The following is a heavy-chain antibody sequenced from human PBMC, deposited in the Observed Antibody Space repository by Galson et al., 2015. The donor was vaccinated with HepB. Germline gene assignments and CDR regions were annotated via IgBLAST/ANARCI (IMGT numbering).Heavy chain of an antibody. CDR3: AKRAGFYDGDGLQTDAFDV. J-gene: IGHJ3*01. V-gene: IGHV3-30*18. CDR1: GFTFSTYA. D-gene: IGHD3-22*01. Sequence: SLRLSCAASGFTFSTYAMHWVRQPPGKGPEWVAVVSFDGSSEVYQASVKGRFTISRDNSKNTVSLQMNSLRPEDTARYYCAKRAGFYDGDGLQTDAFDVWGQGTMVIVSS. CDR2: VSFDGSSE.